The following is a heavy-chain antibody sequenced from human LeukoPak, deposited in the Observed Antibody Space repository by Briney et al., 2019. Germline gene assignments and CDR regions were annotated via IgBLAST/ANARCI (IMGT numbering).Heavy chain of an antibody. V-gene: IGHV3-53*01. J-gene: IGHJ4*02. CDR1: GFTVSSNY. CDR3: ARQLGYCSGGSCN. D-gene: IGHD2-15*01. CDR2: IYSGGST. Sequence: PGGSLRLSCAASGFTVSSNYMSWVRQAPGKGLEWVSVIYSGGSTYYADSVKGRFTISRDNSKNTLYLQMNSLRAEGTAVYYCARQLGYCSGGSCNWGQGTLVTVSS.